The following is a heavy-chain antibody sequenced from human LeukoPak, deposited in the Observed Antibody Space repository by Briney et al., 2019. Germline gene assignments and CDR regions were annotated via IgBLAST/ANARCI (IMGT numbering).Heavy chain of an antibody. J-gene: IGHJ6*03. CDR3: ARTTEGGYTYDYFYYYHMDV. Sequence: QSGGSLRLSCAASGFTFSSYSMNWVRQAPGKGLEWVSAISGSGGSTYYADSVKGRFTISRDNSKNTLYLQMNSLRAEDTAVYYCARTTEGGYTYDYFYYYHMDVWGKGTTVTISS. CDR2: ISGSGGST. CDR1: GFTFSSYS. D-gene: IGHD5-18*01. V-gene: IGHV3-23*01.